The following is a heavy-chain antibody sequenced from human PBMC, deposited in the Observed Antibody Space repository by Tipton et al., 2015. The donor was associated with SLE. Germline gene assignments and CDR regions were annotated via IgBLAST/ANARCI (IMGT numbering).Heavy chain of an antibody. D-gene: IGHD6-19*01. Sequence: LVQSGSSVKVSCKASGGPMNRYTITWVRQAPGQGLEWMGWINVYNGNTNYAQKLQGRVTLTTDTSTSTAYMELRSLRSDDTAVYYCAIRSVAGLGSVDYWGQGTLVTVSS. J-gene: IGHJ4*02. CDR2: INVYNGNT. CDR3: AIRSVAGLGSVDY. V-gene: IGHV1-18*01. CDR1: GGPMNRYT.